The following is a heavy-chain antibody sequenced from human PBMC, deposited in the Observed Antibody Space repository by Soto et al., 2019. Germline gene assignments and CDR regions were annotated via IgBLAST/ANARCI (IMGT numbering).Heavy chain of an antibody. CDR3: ARITGRHLDY. Sequence: XETLSLTCTVSSGSISVTNVFWGWVRQPPGKGLEWIGNIDYSGTAYFSPSLATRVTFHADTSKNQFSLTLYSVTAADTAVYYCARITGRHLDYWGQGILVTVSS. D-gene: IGHD1-20*01. CDR1: SGSISVTNVF. V-gene: IGHV4-39*01. J-gene: IGHJ4*02. CDR2: IDYSGTA.